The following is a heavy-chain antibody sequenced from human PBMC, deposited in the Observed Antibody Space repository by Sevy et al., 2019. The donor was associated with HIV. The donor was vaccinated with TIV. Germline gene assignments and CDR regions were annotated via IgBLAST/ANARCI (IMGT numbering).Heavy chain of an antibody. V-gene: IGHV3-7*01. Sequence: GGFLRLSCAASGFTFNSYWMSWVRQAPGKGLEWVANIKQDGSEKYYVDSVKGRFTISRDNSQNSLFLQMNTLRAEDTAVYYCAREGSPYDTYYYYYGMDVWDQRTTVTASS. J-gene: IGHJ6*02. CDR1: GFTFNSYW. CDR2: IKQDGSEK. CDR3: AREGSPYDTYYYYYGMDV. D-gene: IGHD5-12*01.